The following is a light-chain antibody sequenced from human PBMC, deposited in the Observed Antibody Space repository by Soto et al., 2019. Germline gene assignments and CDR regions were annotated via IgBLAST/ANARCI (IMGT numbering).Light chain of an antibody. CDR2: GNT. Sequence: QSVLTQPPSVSGALGQRVTISCTGITSNIGAGYDVHWYQLLPGRAPKLLIYGNTNRPSGVPDRFSGSKSATSASLAITGLQAEDEADYYCSSFAGSNNFPYVFGTGTKLTVL. J-gene: IGLJ1*01. CDR1: TSNIGAGYD. V-gene: IGLV1-40*01. CDR3: SSFAGSNNFPYV.